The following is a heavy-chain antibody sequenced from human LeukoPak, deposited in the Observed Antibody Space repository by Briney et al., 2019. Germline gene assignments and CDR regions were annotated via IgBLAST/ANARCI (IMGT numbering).Heavy chain of an antibody. J-gene: IGHJ4*02. D-gene: IGHD3-22*01. V-gene: IGHV1-69*13. Sequence: GASVKVSCKASGGTFSSYAISWVRQAPGQGLEWMGGIIPIFGTANYAQKFQGRVTITADESTSTAYMELSSLRSEDTAVYYCARDYSPNYYDSSGYYYWGQGTLVTVSS. CDR1: GGTFSSYA. CDR2: IIPIFGTA. CDR3: ARDYSPNYYDSSGYYY.